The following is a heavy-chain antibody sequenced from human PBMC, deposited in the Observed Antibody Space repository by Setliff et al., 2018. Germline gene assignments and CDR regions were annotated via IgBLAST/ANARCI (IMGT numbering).Heavy chain of an antibody. D-gene: IGHD3-22*01. J-gene: IGHJ4*02. Sequence: TSETLSLTCAVYGGSFSYYYWTWIRQPPGKGLEWIGEINHSGSTNYNPSLKSRVTISVDTSKNQFSLKVNSVTAADTAVYYCARGADYHDTSGYSHWGQGTLVTVSS. V-gene: IGHV4-34*01. CDR1: GGSFSYYY. CDR3: ARGADYHDTSGYSH. CDR2: INHSGST.